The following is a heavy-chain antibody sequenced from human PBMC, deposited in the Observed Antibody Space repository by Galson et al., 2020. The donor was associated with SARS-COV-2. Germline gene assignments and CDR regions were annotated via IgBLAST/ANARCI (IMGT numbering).Heavy chain of an antibody. D-gene: IGHD6-13*01. J-gene: IGHJ4*02. V-gene: IGHV3-23*01. CDR2: IRGSGGDT. CDR1: GFAFSNFE. Sequence: GGSLRLSCAASGFAFSNFEMTWVRQAPGKGLEWVSSIRGSGGDTRYANSVKGRFTVSRDNSKSTLDLQMNSLRVEDTAVYYCAKGDIEAVTSSIFDQWGQGTLVTVSS. CDR3: AKGDIEAVTSSIFDQ.